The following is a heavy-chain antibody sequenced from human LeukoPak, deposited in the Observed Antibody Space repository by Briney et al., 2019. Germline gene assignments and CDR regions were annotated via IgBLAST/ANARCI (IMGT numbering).Heavy chain of an antibody. V-gene: IGHV3-30*04. D-gene: IGHD3-10*01. J-gene: IGHJ4*02. CDR1: GFTFSSYA. Sequence: GRSLRLSCAASGFTFSSYAMHWVRQAPGKGLEWVAVISYDGSNKYYADSVKGRFTISRDNSKNTLYLQMNSLRAEDTAVYYCARRFSGSGSSGGIDYWGQGTLVTVSS. CDR2: ISYDGSNK. CDR3: ARRFSGSGSSGGIDY.